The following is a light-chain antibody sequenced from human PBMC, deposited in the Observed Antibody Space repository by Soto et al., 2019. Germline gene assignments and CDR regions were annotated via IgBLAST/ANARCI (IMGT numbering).Light chain of an antibody. Sequence: IVMTQSPGTLSVSPGEGATLSCRASQSVSRNLAWYQQKLGQAPRLLIYDASSRATGIPDRFSGSGSGTDFTLTISRLEPEDFAVYYCQQYGSSLLTFGGGTKVDIK. J-gene: IGKJ4*01. CDR1: QSVSRN. CDR3: QQYGSSLLT. CDR2: DAS. V-gene: IGKV3-20*01.